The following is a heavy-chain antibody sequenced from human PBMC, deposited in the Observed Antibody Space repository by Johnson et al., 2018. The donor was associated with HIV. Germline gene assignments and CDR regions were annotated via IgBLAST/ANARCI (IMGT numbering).Heavy chain of an antibody. CDR2: IYSGGST. CDR3: AREAYCSGGSCYDAFDI. V-gene: IGHV3-66*01. D-gene: IGHD2-15*01. CDR1: GFTVSSNY. Sequence: VYLVESGGGLIQPGGSLRLSCAASGFTVSSNYMSWVRQAPGKGLEWVSVIYSGGSTYYADSVKGRFTISRDNSKNTLYLQMNSLRAEDTAVYYCAREAYCSGGSCYDAFDIWGQGTMVTVSS. J-gene: IGHJ3*02.